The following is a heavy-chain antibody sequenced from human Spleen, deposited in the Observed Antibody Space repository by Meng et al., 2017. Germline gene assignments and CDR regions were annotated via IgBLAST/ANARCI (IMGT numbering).Heavy chain of an antibody. CDR3: ARADYDSSGYYDY. D-gene: IGHD3-22*01. CDR2: IGAYNGDT. Sequence: ASVKVSCKASGYTFTNFGLSWVRQAPGQGLEWMGWIGAYNGDTNFAQKLQARVTMTTDTSTTTAYMELRSLRSDDTAVYYCARADYDSSGYYDYWGQGTLVTVSS. V-gene: IGHV1-18*01. CDR1: GYTFTNFG. J-gene: IGHJ4*02.